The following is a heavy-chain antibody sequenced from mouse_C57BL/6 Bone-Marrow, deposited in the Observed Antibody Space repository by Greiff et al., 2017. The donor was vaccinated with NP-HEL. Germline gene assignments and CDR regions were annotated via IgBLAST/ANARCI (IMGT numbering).Heavy chain of an antibody. V-gene: IGHV1-50*01. CDR1: GYTFTSYW. CDR2: IDPSDSYT. D-gene: IGHD2-5*01. Sequence: QVQLQQPGAELVKSGEGGKRAGGVSGYTFTSYWMQWVKQRPGQGLEWIGEIDPSDSYTTSLHPFKGQATLPVDTSSSTAYMQLSSLTSEDSAVYYCAKDYYSNYYFDYWGQGTTLTVSS. J-gene: IGHJ2*01. CDR3: AKDYYSNYYFDY.